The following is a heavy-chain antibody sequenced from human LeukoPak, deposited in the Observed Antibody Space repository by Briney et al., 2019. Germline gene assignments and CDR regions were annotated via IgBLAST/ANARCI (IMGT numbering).Heavy chain of an antibody. J-gene: IGHJ4*02. CDR2: ISSGSSLI. Sequence: GGSLRLSCAGSGFTFSRFGMNWVRQAPGKGLEWLSFISSGSSLIHYADSVKGRFTISRDNAKDSLYLQMNSLRDEDTAAYYCARAQVELNQIFNYWGQGTPVTVSS. V-gene: IGHV3-48*02. CDR3: ARAQVELNQIFNY. CDR1: GFTFSRFG. D-gene: IGHD1-1*01.